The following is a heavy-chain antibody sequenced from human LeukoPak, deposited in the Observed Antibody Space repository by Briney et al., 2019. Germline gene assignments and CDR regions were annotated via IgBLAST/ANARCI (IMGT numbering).Heavy chain of an antibody. Sequence: ASVKVSCKASGYSFTTYDINWVRQATGQGLEWMGWMNPNSGNTGYAQKFQGRVTVTRDTSTSTVHMELSGLRSEDTAVYYCARGLRDYGNYEGYYFDYWGQGALVSVSS. V-gene: IGHV1-8*01. J-gene: IGHJ4*02. CDR3: ARGLRDYGNYEGYYFDY. CDR2: MNPNSGNT. CDR1: GYSFTTYD. D-gene: IGHD4-11*01.